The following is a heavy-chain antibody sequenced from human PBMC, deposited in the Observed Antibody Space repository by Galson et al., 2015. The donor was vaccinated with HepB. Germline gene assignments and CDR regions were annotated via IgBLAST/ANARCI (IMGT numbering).Heavy chain of an antibody. CDR2: IKQDGSEK. V-gene: IGHV3-7*01. CDR1: GFTFSNFW. J-gene: IGHJ3*02. CDR3: ARAIYGDWGSDAFDI. Sequence: SLRLSCAASGFTFSNFWMSWVRQAPGKGLEWVANIKQDGSEKHYVDSVKGRFTISRDNVKNSLYLQMSSLRDEDTAAYYCARAIYGDWGSDAFDIWGQGAMVTASS. D-gene: IGHD4-17*01.